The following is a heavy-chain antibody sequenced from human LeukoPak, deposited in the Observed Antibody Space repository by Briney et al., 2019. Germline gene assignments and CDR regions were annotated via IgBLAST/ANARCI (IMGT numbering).Heavy chain of an antibody. CDR3: ASLLLWFGESTYYFDY. D-gene: IGHD3-10*01. CDR2: IYYSGST. V-gene: IGHV4-39*07. Sequence: SETLSLTCTVSGGSISSSSYYWGWIRQPPGKGLEWIGSIYYSGSTYYNPSLKSRVTISVDTSKNQFSLKLSSVTAADTAVYYCASLLLWFGESTYYFDYWGQGTLVTVSS. J-gene: IGHJ4*02. CDR1: GGSISSSSYY.